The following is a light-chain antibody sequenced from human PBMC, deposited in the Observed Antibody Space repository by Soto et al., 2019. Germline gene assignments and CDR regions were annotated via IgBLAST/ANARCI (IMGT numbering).Light chain of an antibody. CDR1: VSVSSN. J-gene: IGKJ5*01. CDR3: QQYNNWPPIT. CDR2: GAS. V-gene: IGKV3-15*01. Sequence: DTVMTQSPATLSVSPGERATLSCRASVSVSSNLAWYQQKPGQAPRLLIYGASTRATGIPAGFSGSGSGTEFTHTISSLQSEDFAVYYCQQYNNWPPITFGQGTRLEIK.